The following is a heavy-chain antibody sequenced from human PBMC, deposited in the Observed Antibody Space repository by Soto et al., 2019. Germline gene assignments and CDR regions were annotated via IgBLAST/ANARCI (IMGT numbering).Heavy chain of an antibody. CDR3: ARVIASYDILTGGFDP. Sequence: ASVKVSCTVSGYTLTELSMHWVRQAPGKGLEWMGGFDPEDGETIYAQKFQGRVTMAEDTSTDTAYMELSSLRAEDTAVYYCARVIASYDILTGGFDPWGQGTLVTVSS. CDR2: FDPEDGET. V-gene: IGHV1-24*01. J-gene: IGHJ5*02. D-gene: IGHD3-9*01. CDR1: GYTLTELS.